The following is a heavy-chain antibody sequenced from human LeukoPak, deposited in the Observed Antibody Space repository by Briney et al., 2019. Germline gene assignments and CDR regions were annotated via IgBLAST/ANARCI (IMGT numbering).Heavy chain of an antibody. J-gene: IGHJ5*02. D-gene: IGHD6-13*01. Sequence: GGSLRLSCAASGFTFSSYSMNWVRQAPGKGLEWVSSISSSSSYIYYADSVKGRFTISRDNAKNSLYLQINSLRAEDTAVYYCARDASIAAAGTVGWFDPWGQGTLVTVSS. CDR1: GFTFSSYS. CDR3: ARDASIAAAGTVGWFDP. CDR2: ISSSSSYI. V-gene: IGHV3-21*01.